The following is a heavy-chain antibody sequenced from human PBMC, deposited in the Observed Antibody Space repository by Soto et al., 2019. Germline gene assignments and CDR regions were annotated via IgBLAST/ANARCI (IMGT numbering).Heavy chain of an antibody. CDR3: ARAMVVVAATPDGMDV. Sequence: QVQLVQSGAEVKKPGSSVQVSCKASGGTFSSYAISWVRQAPGQGLEWMGGIIPIFGTATYAQKFQGRVTITADESTSTAYMELSSLRSEDTAVYYCARAMVVVAATPDGMDVWGQGTTVTVSS. D-gene: IGHD2-15*01. V-gene: IGHV1-69*01. CDR1: GGTFSSYA. J-gene: IGHJ6*02. CDR2: IIPIFGTA.